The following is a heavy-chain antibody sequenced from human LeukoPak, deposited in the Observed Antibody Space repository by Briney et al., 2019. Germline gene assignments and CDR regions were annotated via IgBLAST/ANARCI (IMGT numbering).Heavy chain of an antibody. Sequence: SETLSLTCTVSGGSISGYYWSWIRQPARKGLEWIGRIYTSGSTNYNPSLKSRVTMSVDTSKNQCSLKLISVTAADTAVYYCARGAASHFDYWGQGTLVTVSS. CDR3: ARGAASHFDY. CDR1: GGSISGYY. CDR2: IYTSGST. D-gene: IGHD6-25*01. J-gene: IGHJ4*02. V-gene: IGHV4-4*07.